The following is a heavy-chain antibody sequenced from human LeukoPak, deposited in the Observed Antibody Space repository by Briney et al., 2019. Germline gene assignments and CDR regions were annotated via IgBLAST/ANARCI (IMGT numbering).Heavy chain of an antibody. J-gene: IGHJ4*02. CDR2: ISAYNGNT. Sequence: ASVKVSCKASGYTFTSYGISWVRQAPGQGLEWMGWISAYNGNTNYARKLQGRVTMTTDTSTSTAYMELRSLRSDDTAVYYCARDMNLGSSGWFGDFDYWGQGTLVTVSS. CDR1: GYTFTSYG. V-gene: IGHV1-18*01. D-gene: IGHD6-19*01. CDR3: ARDMNLGSSGWFGDFDY.